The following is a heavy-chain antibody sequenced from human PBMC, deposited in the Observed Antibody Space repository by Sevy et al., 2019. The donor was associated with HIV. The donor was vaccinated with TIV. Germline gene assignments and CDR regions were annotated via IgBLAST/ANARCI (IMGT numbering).Heavy chain of an antibody. Sequence: GGSLRLSCAASGFTVSDNHMNWVRQAPGKGLEWVSVIYGSDRTDYADSVKGRFTVSRDNSKNTLYLQMNSLRAEDTAVYYCARDRVTYYYDSSGYYTSGYGMDVWGQGSTVTVSS. D-gene: IGHD3-22*01. CDR3: ARDRVTYYYDSSGYYTSGYGMDV. V-gene: IGHV3-53*01. J-gene: IGHJ6*02. CDR2: IYGSDRT. CDR1: GFTVSDNH.